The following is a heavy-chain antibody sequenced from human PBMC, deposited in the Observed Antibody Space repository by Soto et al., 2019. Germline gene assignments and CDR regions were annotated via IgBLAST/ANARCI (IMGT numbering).Heavy chain of an antibody. J-gene: IGHJ4*02. CDR3: ARTSRFEY. D-gene: IGHD6-6*01. Sequence: QVLLQQWGAGLLKPSETLSLTCAVYGGSFSAYYWSWIRQPPGKGLEWIGEINHSGSTNYNPSLTSRVTISVDTSKNQFSLKLSSVTAADTAVYYCARTSRFEYWGQGTLVTVSS. V-gene: IGHV4-34*01. CDR2: INHSGST. CDR1: GGSFSAYY.